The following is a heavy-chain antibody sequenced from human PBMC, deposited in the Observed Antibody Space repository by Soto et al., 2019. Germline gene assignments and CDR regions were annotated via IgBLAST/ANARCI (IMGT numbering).Heavy chain of an antibody. CDR3: AKESPKDSYGYGFFEF. V-gene: IGHV3-30*18. CDR2: IPYAGGEK. CDR1: GFTFRRYG. D-gene: IGHD5-18*01. J-gene: IGHJ4*02. Sequence: QVQLVESGGGVVQPGRSLRVSCAASGFTFRRYGMHWVRQCPGKGLEWVAGIPYAGGEKYHTESVKGRFKISRDNSKDTVDLQMNSVRPEDTAIYYCAKESPKDSYGYGFFEFWGQGIRVTVS.